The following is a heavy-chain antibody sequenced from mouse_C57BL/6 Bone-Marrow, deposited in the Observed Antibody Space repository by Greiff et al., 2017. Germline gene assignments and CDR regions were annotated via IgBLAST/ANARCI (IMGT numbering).Heavy chain of an antibody. Sequence: QVQLKQSGAELARPGASVKLSCKASGYTFTSYGISWVKQRTGQGLEWIGEIYPRSGNTYYNEKFKGKATLTADKSSSTAYMELRSLTSEDAAVYFCARGSGYYKGYAVDYWGQGTSVTVSS. J-gene: IGHJ4*01. CDR2: IYPRSGNT. CDR3: ARGSGYYKGYAVDY. CDR1: GYTFTSYG. D-gene: IGHD2-12*01. V-gene: IGHV1-81*01.